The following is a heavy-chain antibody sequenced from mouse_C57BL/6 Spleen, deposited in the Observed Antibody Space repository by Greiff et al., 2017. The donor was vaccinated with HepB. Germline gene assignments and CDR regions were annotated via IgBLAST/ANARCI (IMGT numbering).Heavy chain of an antibody. J-gene: IGHJ3*01. Sequence: EVQLVESGGGLVKPGGSLKLSCAASGFTFSSYTMSWVRQTPEKRLEWVATISGGGGNTYYPDSVKGRFTISRDNAKNTLYLQMSSLRSEDTALYYCARHSGGNYGGFAYWGQGTLVTVSA. CDR2: ISGGGGNT. CDR1: GFTFSSYT. V-gene: IGHV5-9*01. CDR3: ARHSGGNYGGFAY. D-gene: IGHD2-1*01.